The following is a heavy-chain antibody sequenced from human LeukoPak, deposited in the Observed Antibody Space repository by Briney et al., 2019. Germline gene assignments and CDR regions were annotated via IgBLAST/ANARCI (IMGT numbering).Heavy chain of an antibody. Sequence: GGSLRLSCAASGFTFSSYGMSWVRQAPGKGLEWVSAISGSGGSTYYADSVRGRFTISRDNSKNTLYLQMNSLRAEDTVVYYCAKVITMVREVIIGDGFDYWGQGTLVTVSS. CDR3: AKVITMVREVIIGDGFDY. CDR2: ISGSGGST. CDR1: GFTFSSYG. D-gene: IGHD3-10*01. V-gene: IGHV3-23*01. J-gene: IGHJ4*02.